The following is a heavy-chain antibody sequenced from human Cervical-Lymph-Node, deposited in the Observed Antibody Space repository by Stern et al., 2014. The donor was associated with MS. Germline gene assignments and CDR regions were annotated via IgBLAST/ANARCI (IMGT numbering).Heavy chain of an antibody. CDR2: IWYDGSNK. J-gene: IGHJ4*02. CDR1: GFTFSSYG. V-gene: IGHV3-33*01. Sequence: VQLVQSGGGVVQPGRSLRLSCAASGFTFSSYGMHWVRQAPGQGLEWVAVIWYDGSNKYYADSVKGRFTISRDNSKNTLYLQMNSLRAEDTAVYYCARDTHSRIAVAGPDFDYWGQGTLVTVSS. CDR3: ARDTHSRIAVAGPDFDY. D-gene: IGHD6-19*01.